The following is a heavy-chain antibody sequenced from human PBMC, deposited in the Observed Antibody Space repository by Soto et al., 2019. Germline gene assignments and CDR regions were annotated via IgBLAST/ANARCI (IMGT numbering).Heavy chain of an antibody. CDR2: IYATGTT. J-gene: IGHJ5*02. CDR1: GPSISGYY. CDR3: VRDGTKTLRDWFDP. Sequence: SETLSLTCTVSGPSISGYYWSWIRKSAAKGLEGIGRIYATGTTDYNPSLKSRVMMSVDTSKKQFSLKLRCVTAEDTAVYYCVRDGTKTLRDWFDPWGQGISVTVSS. V-gene: IGHV4-4*07. D-gene: IGHD1-1*01.